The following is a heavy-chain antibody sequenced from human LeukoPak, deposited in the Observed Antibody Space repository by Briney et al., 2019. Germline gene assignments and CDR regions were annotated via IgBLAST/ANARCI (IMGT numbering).Heavy chain of an antibody. V-gene: IGHV4-30-4*08. J-gene: IGHJ4*02. CDR1: GGSISSGDYY. CDR2: IYYSGST. D-gene: IGHD1-26*01. CDR3: AREGAASIQSEGGY. Sequence: SETLSLTCTVSGGSISSGDYYWSWIRQPPGKGLEWIGYIYYSGSTYYNPSLKSRVTISVDTSKNQFSLKLSSVTAADTAVYYCAREGAASIQSEGGYWGQGTLVTVSS.